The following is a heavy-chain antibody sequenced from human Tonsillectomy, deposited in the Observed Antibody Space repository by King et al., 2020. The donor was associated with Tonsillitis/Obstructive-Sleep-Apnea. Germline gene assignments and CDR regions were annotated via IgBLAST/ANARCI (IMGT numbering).Heavy chain of an antibody. Sequence: LQLVQSGAEVKKPGSSVKVSCKASGGTFSSYAISWVRQAPGQGLEWMGGIIPIFGTANYAQKFQGRVTITADESTSTAYMELSSLRSEDTAVYYCTAQGVVATSWGGDYWGQGTLVTVSS. J-gene: IGHJ4*02. CDR1: GGTFSSYA. V-gene: IGHV1-69*01. CDR3: TAQGVVATSWGGDY. CDR2: IIPIFGTA. D-gene: IGHD5-12*01.